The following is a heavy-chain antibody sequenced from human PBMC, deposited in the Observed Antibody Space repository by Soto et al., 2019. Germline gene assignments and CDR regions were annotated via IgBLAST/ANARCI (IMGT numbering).Heavy chain of an antibody. V-gene: IGHV4-31*03. D-gene: IGHD2-2*01. J-gene: IGHJ5*02. CDR3: AREQGGVPAAKDNWFDP. CDR2: IYYSGST. Sequence: QVQLQESGPGLVKPSQTLSLTCTVSGGSISSGGYYWSWIRQHPGKGLEWIGYIYYSGSTYYNPSLKSRVTISVDTSKNQFSLKLSSVTAADTAVYYCAREQGGVPAAKDNWFDPWGQGTLVTVSS. CDR1: GGSISSGGYY.